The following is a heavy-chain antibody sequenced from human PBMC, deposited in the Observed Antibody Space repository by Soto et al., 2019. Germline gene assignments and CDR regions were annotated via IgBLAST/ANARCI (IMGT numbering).Heavy chain of an antibody. Sequence: EVQLLESGGGLVQPGGSLRLSCAASGFTFSSYAMSWVRQAPGKGLEWVAAISGSGGSTYYADSVKGRFTISRDNSKNTLYLQMNSLRAEDTAVYYCAKLWWQLVGEPPIDYWGQGTLVTVSS. J-gene: IGHJ4*02. V-gene: IGHV3-23*01. CDR3: AKLWWQLVGEPPIDY. D-gene: IGHD6-6*01. CDR2: ISGSGGST. CDR1: GFTFSSYA.